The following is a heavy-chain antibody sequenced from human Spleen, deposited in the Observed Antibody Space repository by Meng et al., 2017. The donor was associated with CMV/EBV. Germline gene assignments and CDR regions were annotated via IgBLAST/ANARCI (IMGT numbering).Heavy chain of an antibody. Sequence: VEIQQWGAGLLKPSETLSLTCAVYCGAFSGYYWSWIRQPPGKGLEWIGEINHSGSTNYNPSLKSRVTISVDTSKNQFSLKLSSVTAADTAVYYCARRKGYDLNPFDYWGQGTLVTVSS. CDR2: INHSGST. V-gene: IGHV4-34*01. D-gene: IGHD1-14*01. CDR3: ARRKGYDLNPFDY. J-gene: IGHJ4*02. CDR1: CGAFSGYY.